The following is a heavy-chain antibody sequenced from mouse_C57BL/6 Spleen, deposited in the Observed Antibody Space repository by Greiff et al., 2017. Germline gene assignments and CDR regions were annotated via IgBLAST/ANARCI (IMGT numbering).Heavy chain of an antibody. J-gene: IGHJ2*01. CDR1: GFTFSDYY. D-gene: IGHD2-5*01. CDR2: INYDGSST. Sequence: EVKVVESEGGLVQPGSSMKLSCTASGFTFSDYYMAWVRQVPEKGLEWVANINYDGSSTYYLDSLKSRFIISRDNAKNTLYLQMSSLKSEDTAADYCARDQDSNCFDYWGQGTTLTVSA. CDR3: ARDQDSNCFDY. V-gene: IGHV5-16*01.